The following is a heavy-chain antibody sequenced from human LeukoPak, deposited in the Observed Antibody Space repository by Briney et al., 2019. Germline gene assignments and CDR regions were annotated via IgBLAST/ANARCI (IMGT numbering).Heavy chain of an antibody. CDR1: GGSISSYY. Sequence: SETLSLTCTVSGGSISSYYWSWIRQPPGKGLEWIGYIYYSGSTNYNPSLKSRVTISVDTSKNQFSLKLSSVTAADTAVYYCARARYSSGWSLDYRGQGTLVTVSS. J-gene: IGHJ4*02. CDR2: IYYSGST. CDR3: ARARYSSGWSLDY. V-gene: IGHV4-59*01. D-gene: IGHD6-19*01.